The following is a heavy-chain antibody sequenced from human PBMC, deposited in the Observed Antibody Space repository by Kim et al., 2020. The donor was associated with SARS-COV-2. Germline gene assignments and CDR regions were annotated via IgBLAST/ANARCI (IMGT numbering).Heavy chain of an antibody. CDR1: GGSISSGGYY. CDR2: IYYSGST. CDR3: ARGGGYDFWSGYPTDY. J-gene: IGHJ4*02. D-gene: IGHD3-3*01. V-gene: IGHV4-31*03. Sequence: SETLSLTCTVSGGSISSGGYYWSWIRQHPGKGLEWIGYIYYSGSTYYNPSLKSRVTISVDTSKNQFSLKLSSVTAADTAVYYCARGGGYDFWSGYPTDYWGQGTLVTVSS.